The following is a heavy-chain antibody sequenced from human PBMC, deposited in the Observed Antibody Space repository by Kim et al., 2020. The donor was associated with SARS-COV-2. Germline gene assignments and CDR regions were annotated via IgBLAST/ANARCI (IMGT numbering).Heavy chain of an antibody. J-gene: IGHJ4*02. D-gene: IGHD6-19*01. CDR2: INTDGSSA. CDR3: ARDTVADY. CDR1: GFKFSDSW. Sequence: GGSLRLSCTGSGFKFSDSWFHWVRQAPGKGLVWVAHINTDGSSAIHADSVKGRFTISRDNIRDTLFLQMNSLRAEDTAVYYCARDTVADYWGQGTLVTVSS. V-gene: IGHV3-74*01.